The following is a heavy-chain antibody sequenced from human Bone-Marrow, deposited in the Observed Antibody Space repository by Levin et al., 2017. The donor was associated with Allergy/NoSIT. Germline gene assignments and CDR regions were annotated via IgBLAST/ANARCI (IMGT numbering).Heavy chain of an antibody. CDR2: IKQDGSEK. J-gene: IGHJ6*03. V-gene: IGHV3-7*04. D-gene: IGHD5-12*01. CDR3: AREYSGYQYYYYYYMDG. Sequence: GGSLRLSCAASGFTFSSYWMSWVRQAPGKGLEWVANIKQDGSEKYYVDSVKGRFTISRDNAKNSLYLQMNSLRAEDTAVYYCAREYSGYQYYYYYYMDGWGKGTTVTVSS. CDR1: GFTFSSYW.